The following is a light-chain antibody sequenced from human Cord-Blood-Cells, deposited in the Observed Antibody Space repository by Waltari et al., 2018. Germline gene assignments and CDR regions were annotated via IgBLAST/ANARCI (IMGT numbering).Light chain of an antibody. CDR3: QQYNNWPPMYT. CDR2: GAS. V-gene: IGKV3-15*01. J-gene: IGKJ2*01. CDR1: QSVSSN. Sequence: ELVMTQSPATLSLSPGERATLSCRASQSVSSNLAWYQQNPGQAPRLLIYGASTRATGSPARFSGSGSGTEFTITISSLQSEDFAVYYCQQYNNWPPMYTFGQGTKLEIK.